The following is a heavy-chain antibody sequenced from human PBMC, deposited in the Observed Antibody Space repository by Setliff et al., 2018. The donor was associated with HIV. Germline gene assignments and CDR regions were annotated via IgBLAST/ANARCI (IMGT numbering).Heavy chain of an antibody. V-gene: IGHV3-9*01. Sequence: GGSLRLSCAASGFNFDDYAMHWGRQVPGKGPEWVSGITWNSGTIAYADSVKGRFTISRDNAKKYVYLQMNSLKTEDTAVYYCTTEDPWLRFGHWGQGTLVTVSS. CDR1: GFNFDDYA. CDR2: ITWNSGTI. J-gene: IGHJ5*02. D-gene: IGHD5-12*01. CDR3: TTEDPWLRFGH.